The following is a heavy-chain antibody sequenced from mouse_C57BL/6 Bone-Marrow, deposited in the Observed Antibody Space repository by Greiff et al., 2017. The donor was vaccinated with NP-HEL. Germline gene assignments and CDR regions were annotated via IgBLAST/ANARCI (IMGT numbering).Heavy chain of an antibody. J-gene: IGHJ1*03. CDR2: INPNNGGT. V-gene: IGHV1-22*01. D-gene: IGHD6-1*01. Sequence: VQLQQSGPELVKPGASVKMSCKASGYTFTDYNMHWVKQSHGKSLEWIGYINPNNGGTSYNQKFKGKATLTVNKSSSTAYMELRSLTSEDSAVYYCARPGAVLTLGYFDVWGTGTTVTVSS. CDR3: ARPGAVLTLGYFDV. CDR1: GYTFTDYN.